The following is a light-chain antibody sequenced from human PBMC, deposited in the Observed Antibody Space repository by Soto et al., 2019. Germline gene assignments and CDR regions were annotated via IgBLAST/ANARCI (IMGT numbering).Light chain of an antibody. CDR1: SGDIASNY. V-gene: IGLV6-57*02. CDR3: QSYDSSNQGV. J-gene: IGLJ1*01. CDR2: EDD. Sequence: NFMLTQPHSVSASPGKTITISCTGSSGDIASNYVQWYQQRPGSAPTTVIYEDDQRPSGVPDRFSGSIDSSSNSASLTISGLKTEDEADYYCQSYDSSNQGVFGTGTKVTVL.